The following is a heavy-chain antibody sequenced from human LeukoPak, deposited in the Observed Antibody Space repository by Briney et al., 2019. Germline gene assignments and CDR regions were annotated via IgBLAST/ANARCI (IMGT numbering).Heavy chain of an antibody. Sequence: GGSLRLSCAASGFTFSSYWMSWVRQAPGKGLEWVASIKQDGSEKYYVDSVKGRFTISRDNAKNSLYLQMNSLRAEDTAVYYCARDGYSYGHRGFDYWGQGTLVTVSS. V-gene: IGHV3-7*01. J-gene: IGHJ4*02. D-gene: IGHD5-18*01. CDR1: GFTFSSYW. CDR3: ARDGYSYGHRGFDY. CDR2: IKQDGSEK.